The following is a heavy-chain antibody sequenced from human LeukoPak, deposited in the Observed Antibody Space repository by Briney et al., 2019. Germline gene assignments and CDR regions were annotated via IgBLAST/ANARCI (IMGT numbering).Heavy chain of an antibody. CDR3: ARHSSSWSDPANWFDP. Sequence: PSQTLSLTCTVSGGSISSGGYYWSWLRQHPGKGLEWLGYIYYSGSTYYNPSLKSRVTISVDTSKNQFSLKLSSVTAADTAVYYCARHSSSWSDPANWFDPWGQGTLVTVSS. D-gene: IGHD6-13*01. V-gene: IGHV4-31*03. CDR2: IYYSGST. J-gene: IGHJ5*02. CDR1: GGSISSGGYY.